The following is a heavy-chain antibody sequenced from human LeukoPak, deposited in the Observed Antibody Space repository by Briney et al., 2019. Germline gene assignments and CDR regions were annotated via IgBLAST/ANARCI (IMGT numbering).Heavy chain of an antibody. D-gene: IGHD3-3*01. CDR1: GGTYSSYA. Sequence: SVKVSCKASGGTYSSYAISWVRQAPGQGLEWMGGIIPIFGTANYAQKFQGRVTITADESTSTAYMELSSLRSEDTAVYYCATEVTIFGVVIITGYMDVWGKGTTVTVSS. J-gene: IGHJ6*03. V-gene: IGHV1-69*13. CDR2: IIPIFGTA. CDR3: ATEVTIFGVVIITGYMDV.